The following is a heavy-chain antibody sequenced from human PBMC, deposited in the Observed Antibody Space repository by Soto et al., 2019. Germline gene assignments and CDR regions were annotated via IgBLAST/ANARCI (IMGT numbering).Heavy chain of an antibody. V-gene: IGHV4-59*08. Sequence: QVQLQESGPGLVKPSETLSLTCTISGGSISSYYWSWIRQPPGKGLEWIGYIYYSGSTNYNPSLKSRVTISVDTSKNQFSLKLSSVTAADTAVYYCARHERLSMGYCSGGSCYPYYYYMDVWGKGTTVTVSS. D-gene: IGHD2-15*01. CDR2: IYYSGST. CDR3: ARHERLSMGYCSGGSCYPYYYYMDV. J-gene: IGHJ6*03. CDR1: GGSISSYY.